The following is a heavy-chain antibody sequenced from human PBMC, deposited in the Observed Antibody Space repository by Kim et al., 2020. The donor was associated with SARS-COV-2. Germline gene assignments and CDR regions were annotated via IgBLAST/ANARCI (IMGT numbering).Heavy chain of an antibody. CDR1: GYSFTSYW. Sequence: GESLKISCKGSGYSFTSYWIGWVRQMPGKGLEWMGIIYAGDSETRYSPSFQGQVTISADKSISTAYLQWSSLKASDTAMYYCARHVDSSGWGASVFDYWGQGTLVTVSS. J-gene: IGHJ4*02. CDR2: IYAGDSET. CDR3: ARHVDSSGWGASVFDY. V-gene: IGHV5-51*01. D-gene: IGHD6-19*01.